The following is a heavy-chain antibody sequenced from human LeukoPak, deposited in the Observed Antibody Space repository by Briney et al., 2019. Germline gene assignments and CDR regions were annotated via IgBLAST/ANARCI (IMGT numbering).Heavy chain of an antibody. V-gene: IGHV4-59*01. CDR3: ARVTTRYYYDSSGYYPGRSDMDV. D-gene: IGHD3-22*01. CDR1: GGSISSYY. Sequence: SETLSLTCTVSGGSISSYYWSWIRQPPGKGLEWIGYIYYSGSTNYNPSLKSRVTISVDTSKNQFSLKLSSVTAADTAVYYCARVTTRYYYDSSGYYPGRSDMDVWGQGTTVTVSS. CDR2: IYYSGST. J-gene: IGHJ6*02.